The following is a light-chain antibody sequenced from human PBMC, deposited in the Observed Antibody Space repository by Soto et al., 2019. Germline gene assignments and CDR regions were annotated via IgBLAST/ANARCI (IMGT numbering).Light chain of an antibody. CDR3: SSYAGSNTYV. J-gene: IGLJ1*01. CDR1: SSDIGGYNY. V-gene: IGLV2-8*01. CDR2: EVS. Sequence: QSALTQPPSASGSPGQSVTISCTGTSSDIGGYNYVSWYQQHPGKAPKLMIYEVSKRPSGVPDRFSGSKSGNTASLNVSRLQAEDEADYYCSSYAGSNTYVFGTGTNLTVL.